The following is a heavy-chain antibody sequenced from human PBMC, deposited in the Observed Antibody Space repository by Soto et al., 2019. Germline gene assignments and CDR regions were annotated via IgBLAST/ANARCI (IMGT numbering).Heavy chain of an antibody. V-gene: IGHV3-23*01. CDR3: AKARAQYYDFWSGYRVDY. J-gene: IGHJ4*02. D-gene: IGHD3-3*01. CDR1: GFTCSTYT. CDR2: ISGSGGCT. Sequence: PGGSLRLSCGASGFTCSTYTMNWVRQAPGKGLEWVSAISGSGGCTYYADSVKGRFTISRDNSKNTLYLQMNSLRAEDTAVYYCAKARAQYYDFWSGYRVDYWGQGTLVTVSS.